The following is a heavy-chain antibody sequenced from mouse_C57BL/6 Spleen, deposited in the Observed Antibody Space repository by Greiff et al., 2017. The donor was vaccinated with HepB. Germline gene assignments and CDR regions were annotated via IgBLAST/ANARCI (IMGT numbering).Heavy chain of an antibody. CDR3: ATPYGNYAMDY. CDR1: GFTFSDYG. V-gene: IGHV5-17*01. J-gene: IGHJ4*01. D-gene: IGHD1-1*02. CDR2: ISSGSSTI. Sequence: EVKLMESGGGLVKPGGSLKLSCAASGFTFSDYGMHWVRQAPEKGLEWVAYISSGSSTIYYADTVKGRFTISRDNAKNTLFLQMTSLRSEDTAMYYCATPYGNYAMDYWGQGTSVTVSS.